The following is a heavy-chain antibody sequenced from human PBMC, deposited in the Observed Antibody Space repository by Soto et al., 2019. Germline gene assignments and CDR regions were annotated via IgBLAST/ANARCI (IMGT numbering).Heavy chain of an antibody. D-gene: IGHD1-26*01. Sequence: SETLSLTCTVSGVPVSRDYHWIWIRQPPGKGLEWIGHIHYIGSPSYNPSLKSRLTMSVDTSKNQFSLELSSVTAADTAVYYCARAWDFWGQGTLVTVSS. V-gene: IGHV4-30-4*01. CDR1: GVPVSRDYH. J-gene: IGHJ1*01. CDR3: ARAWDF. CDR2: IHYIGSP.